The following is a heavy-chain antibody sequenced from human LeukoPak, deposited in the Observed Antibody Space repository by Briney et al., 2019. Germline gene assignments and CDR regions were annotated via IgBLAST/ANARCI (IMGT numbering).Heavy chain of an antibody. Sequence: SETLSLTCTVSGDSISSYYWSWIRQPPGKGLEWIGEINHSGSTNYNPSLKSRVTILVDTSKNQFSLNLSSVTAADTAVYYCARTRFLEWLSTPFDPWGQGTLVTVSS. CDR1: GDSISSYY. V-gene: IGHV4-34*01. CDR2: INHSGST. J-gene: IGHJ5*02. D-gene: IGHD3-3*01. CDR3: ARTRFLEWLSTPFDP.